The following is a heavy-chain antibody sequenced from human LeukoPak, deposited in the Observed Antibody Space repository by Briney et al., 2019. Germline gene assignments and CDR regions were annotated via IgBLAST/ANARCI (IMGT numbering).Heavy chain of an antibody. J-gene: IGHJ6*03. CDR2: ICKNGITK. D-gene: IGHD2-8*02. V-gene: IGHV3-48*03. Sequence: PGGSLRLSCAASGFAFSSYDMNWVRQAPGKGLEWVAYICKNGITKYYADSVKGRFTISRDDAKSSLYLQMNSLRAEDRAIYYCARDWVAVGGDYMDVWGKGTTVTISS. CDR3: ARDWVAVGGDYMDV. CDR1: GFAFSSYD.